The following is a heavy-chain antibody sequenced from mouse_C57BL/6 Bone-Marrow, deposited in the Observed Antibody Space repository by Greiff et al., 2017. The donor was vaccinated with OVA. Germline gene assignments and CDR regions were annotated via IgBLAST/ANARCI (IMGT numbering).Heavy chain of an antibody. CDR1: GYTFTSYW. CDR2: IYPGSGST. J-gene: IGHJ1*03. V-gene: IGHV1-55*01. CDR3: ARWGYSNYLSWYFDV. D-gene: IGHD2-5*01. Sequence: QVQLQQPGAELVKPGASVKMSCKASGYTFTSYWITWVKQRPGQGLEWIGDIYPGSGSTNYNEKFKSKATLTVDTSSSTAYMQLSSLTSEDSAVYYCARWGYSNYLSWYFDVWGTGTTVTVSS.